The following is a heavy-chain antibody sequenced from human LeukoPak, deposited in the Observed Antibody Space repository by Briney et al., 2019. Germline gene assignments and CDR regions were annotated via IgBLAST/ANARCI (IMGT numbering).Heavy chain of an antibody. V-gene: IGHV1-8*02. CDR1: GYTFKNYD. D-gene: IGHD5-24*01. J-gene: IGHJ4*02. Sequence: ASVKVSCKASGYTFKNYDINWVRQATGQGLEWMGWMNPNSGNTGFAQKYQDRVSMTRDTSINTAYMELTSLRSGDTAVYYCARATPGGLHGYSFDYWGQGTVVTVYS. CDR3: ARATPGGLHGYSFDY. CDR2: MNPNSGNT.